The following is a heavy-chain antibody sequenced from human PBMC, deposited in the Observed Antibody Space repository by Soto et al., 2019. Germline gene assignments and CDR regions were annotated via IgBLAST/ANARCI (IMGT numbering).Heavy chain of an antibody. Sequence: QVQLVESGGGVVQPGTSLRLSCAASGFTFKTHAMHWVRQAPGKGLEWMVVIAYDGNEKFYADSVKGRFTISRDNSKIALYLQINTLRNEDTAVYYCGKDVGDYVPYYYGVDVWGQGTTVTVSS. CDR2: IAYDGNEK. CDR1: GFTFKTHA. D-gene: IGHD1-26*01. CDR3: GKDVGDYVPYYYGVDV. J-gene: IGHJ6*02. V-gene: IGHV3-30*18.